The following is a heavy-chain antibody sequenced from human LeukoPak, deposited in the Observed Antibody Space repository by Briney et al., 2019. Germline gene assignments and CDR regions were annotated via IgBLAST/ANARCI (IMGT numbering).Heavy chain of an antibody. CDR3: ARSGGRGGYNFDY. J-gene: IGHJ4*02. D-gene: IGHD5-24*01. CDR1: GASICSYY. Sequence: SETLSLTXTVSGASICSYYWSWIRQPPGKGLEWIGYISYSGSTNYNPSLKSRVTISVDTSKNQFSLKLSSVTAADTAVYYCARSGGRGGYNFDYWGQGTLVTVSS. V-gene: IGHV4-59*01. CDR2: ISYSGST.